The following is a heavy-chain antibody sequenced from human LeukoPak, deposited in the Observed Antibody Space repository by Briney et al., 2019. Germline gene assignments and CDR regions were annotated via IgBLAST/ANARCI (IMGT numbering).Heavy chain of an antibody. CDR2: IKQDGSEK. CDR1: GFTFGNFG. CDR3: AREGQDLDH. J-gene: IGHJ4*02. D-gene: IGHD2-15*01. V-gene: IGHV3-7*01. Sequence: PGGPLRLSWAALGFTFGNFGLSGVRQAPGKGLEWVANIKQDGSEKHYVDSVKGRFTISRDNAKNSLYLQMNSLRAEDTAVYYCAREGQDLDHWGQGTLVSVST.